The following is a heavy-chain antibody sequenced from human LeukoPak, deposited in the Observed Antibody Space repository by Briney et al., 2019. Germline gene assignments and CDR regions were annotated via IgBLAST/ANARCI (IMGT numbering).Heavy chain of an antibody. D-gene: IGHD2-2*01. CDR1: GGTFSSYA. J-gene: IGHJ4*02. Sequence: SSVKVSCKASGGTFSSYAISWVRQAPGQGLEWMGGIIPIFGTANYAQKFQGRVTITADESTSTAYMELSSLRSEDTAVYYCARSSRYANYFDYWGQGTLVTVSS. CDR3: ARSSRYANYFDY. CDR2: IIPIFGTA. V-gene: IGHV1-69*13.